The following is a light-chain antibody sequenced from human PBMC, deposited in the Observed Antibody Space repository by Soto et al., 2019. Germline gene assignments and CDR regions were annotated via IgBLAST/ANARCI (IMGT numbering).Light chain of an antibody. J-gene: IGLJ2*01. CDR3: SAWDGSLSSVV. CDR2: RNN. CDR1: SSNIGSNY. Sequence: QSVLTQPPSASGTPGQRVTISCSGSSSNIGSNYVYWYQQLPGTAPKLLIYRNNQRPSGVPDRFSGSKSGNSASLAISGLRSEDEADYYCSAWDGSLSSVVFGGGTKLTVL. V-gene: IGLV1-47*01.